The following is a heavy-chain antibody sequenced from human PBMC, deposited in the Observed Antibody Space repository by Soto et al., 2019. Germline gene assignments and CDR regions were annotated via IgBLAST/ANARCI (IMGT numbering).Heavy chain of an antibody. D-gene: IGHD1-26*01. Sequence: QVQLVQSGGGVVQTGRCLRLSCAASGFNFNTYFMHWVRQAPGKGLEWVAMIFPNGRDKEYADSVKGRFAISRDNSNIRMYLQMDSMRREDTAVYYCARDDEHGSNCVLPYLGQRALVTVSS. CDR3: ARDDEHGSNCVLPY. J-gene: IGHJ4*02. CDR2: IFPNGRDK. CDR1: GFNFNTYF. V-gene: IGHV3-30*09.